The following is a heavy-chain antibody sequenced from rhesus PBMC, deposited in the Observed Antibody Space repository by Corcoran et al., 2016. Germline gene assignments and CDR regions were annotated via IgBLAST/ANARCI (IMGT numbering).Heavy chain of an antibody. Sequence: QVQLQESGPGLVKPSATLSLTCAVSGGSLSAYYYWHWIRHPRGKGLEWIGNIYGNSASTYYNPSLKSRVTISKDTSKNQFFLKLSSVTAADTAVYYCARDPYYYSGSYYPGGGYWGQGVLVTVSS. CDR3: ARDPYYYSGSYYPGGGY. CDR2: IYGNSAST. D-gene: IGHD3-16*01. J-gene: IGHJ4*01. V-gene: IGHV4S9*01. CDR1: GGSLSAYYY.